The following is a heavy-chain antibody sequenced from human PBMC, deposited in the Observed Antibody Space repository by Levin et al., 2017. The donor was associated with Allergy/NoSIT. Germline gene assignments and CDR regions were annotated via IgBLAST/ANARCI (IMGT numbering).Heavy chain of an antibody. CDR3: ARPQGTTMYTYWFDP. CDR2: IHYRGST. J-gene: IGHJ5*02. CDR1: GGSISSSSYY. V-gene: IGHV4-39*01. D-gene: IGHD4-17*01. Sequence: SCTVSGGSISSSSYYWGWIRQPPGKGLEWIGSIHYRGSTYYSPSLKSRVTISIDTSENLFSLKLTSVTAADTAVYYCARPQGTTMYTYWFDPWGQGTLVTVSS.